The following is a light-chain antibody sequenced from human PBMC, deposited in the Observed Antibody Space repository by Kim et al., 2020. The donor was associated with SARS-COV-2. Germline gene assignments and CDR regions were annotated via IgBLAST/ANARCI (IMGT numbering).Light chain of an antibody. V-gene: IGKV3-15*01. Sequence: SRGERATLSCRARQSMSSSLAWYQQKPGQVTRLLIYGASTRATGVPARFSSSGSGTDFTLTITSLHSEDFAVYYCQHYNTWPHTFGGGTKVDIK. CDR1: QSMSSS. CDR3: QHYNTWPHT. J-gene: IGKJ4*01. CDR2: GAS.